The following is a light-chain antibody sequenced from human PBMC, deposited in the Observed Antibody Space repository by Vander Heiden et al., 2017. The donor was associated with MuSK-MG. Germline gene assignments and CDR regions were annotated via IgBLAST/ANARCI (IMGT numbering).Light chain of an antibody. CDR2: AAS. Sequence: DIQMTQSPSSLSASVGDRVTITCRASQGIATYLNWYQQKPGKAPNLLIFAASNLQSGVPSRFSGSGSGAEFNLTISSLQPEDFATYYCQHRSSLNFTFGQGTKVEMK. V-gene: IGKV1-39*01. CDR1: QGIATY. CDR3: QHRSSLNFT. J-gene: IGKJ3*01.